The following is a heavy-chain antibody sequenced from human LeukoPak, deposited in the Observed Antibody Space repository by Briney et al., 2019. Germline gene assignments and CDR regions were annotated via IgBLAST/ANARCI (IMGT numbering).Heavy chain of an antibody. D-gene: IGHD3-22*01. V-gene: IGHV4-4*07. J-gene: IGHJ4*02. CDR1: GGSISSYY. CDR2: IYTSGST. Sequence: SETLSLTCTVSGGSISSYYWSWIRQPAGKGLEWIGRIYTSGSTNYNPSLKRRVTMSVDTSKNQFSLKLISVTAADTAVYYCVRILNYYHSSGLDYWGQGTLVTVSS. CDR3: VRILNYYHSSGLDY.